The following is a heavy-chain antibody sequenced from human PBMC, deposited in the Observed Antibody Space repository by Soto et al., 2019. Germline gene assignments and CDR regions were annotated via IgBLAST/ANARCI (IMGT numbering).Heavy chain of an antibody. J-gene: IGHJ6*02. D-gene: IGHD3-22*01. CDR3: ARDQGYYDKGMDA. V-gene: IGHV1-18*01. Sequence: ASVKVSCKASGYTFTRYGISWVRQAPGQGLEWMGWISTYNGITNYPQKLQGRVTMTTDTSTSTAYMELRSLRSDDTAVYYCARDQGYYDKGMDAWGQGTTVTVSS. CDR1: GYTFTRYG. CDR2: ISTYNGIT.